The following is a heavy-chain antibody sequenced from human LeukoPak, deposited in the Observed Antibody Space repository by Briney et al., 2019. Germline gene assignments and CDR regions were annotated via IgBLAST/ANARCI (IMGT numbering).Heavy chain of an antibody. CDR3: AKSAATKIDY. CDR2: ISGSGGTA. D-gene: IGHD5-12*01. CDR1: GFTFSNYA. J-gene: IGHJ4*02. V-gene: IGHV3-23*01. Sequence: GGSLKLSCAASGFTFSNYAMSWVRQAPGKGLEWVSDISGSGGTANHADSVKGRFTISRDNSKNTLYLQMNSLRAEDTAVYYCAKSAATKIDYWGQGTLVTVSS.